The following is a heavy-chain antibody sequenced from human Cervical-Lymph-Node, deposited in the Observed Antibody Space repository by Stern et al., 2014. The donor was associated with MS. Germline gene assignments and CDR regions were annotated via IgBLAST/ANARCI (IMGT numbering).Heavy chain of an antibody. V-gene: IGHV4-31*03. CDR1: GGSINIGDYC. CDR2: IYNIGST. D-gene: IGHD6-19*01. CDR3: AGGTVAGLFDY. Sequence: QLQLQESGPGLVKPSQTLSLTCTVSGGSINIGDYCWSWIRHLPGKGLKWIGYIYNIGSTSYNPSLKSRVSISVDTSKNQFSLNLNSVTAADTAVYYCAGGTVAGLFDYWGQGTLVTVSS. J-gene: IGHJ4*02.